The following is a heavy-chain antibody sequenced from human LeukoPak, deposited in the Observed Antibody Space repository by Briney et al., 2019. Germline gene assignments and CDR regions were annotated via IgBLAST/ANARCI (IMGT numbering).Heavy chain of an antibody. J-gene: IGHJ4*02. CDR1: GDSVSSNSAA. Sequence: SQTLSLTCAISGDSVSSNSAAWNWIRQSPSGGLEWLGRTYYRSKWYNDYAVSVKSRITFNPDRSKNQVSLQMNSVTPEDTAVYYCARETTSLFDSWGQGTLVTVPS. CDR2: TYYRSKWYN. CDR3: ARETTSLFDS. V-gene: IGHV6-1*01. D-gene: IGHD2/OR15-2a*01.